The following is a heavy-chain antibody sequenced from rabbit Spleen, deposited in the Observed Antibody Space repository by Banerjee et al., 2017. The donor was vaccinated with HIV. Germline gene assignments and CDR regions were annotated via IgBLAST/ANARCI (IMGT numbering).Heavy chain of an antibody. J-gene: IGHJ4*01. CDR1: GFSFSSSSW. V-gene: IGHV1S45*01. D-gene: IGHD1-1*01. CDR3: ASGYSDVYFNL. Sequence: EESGGGLVQPEGSLTLTCTASGFSFSSSSWICWVRQAPGKGLEWIACVYAGSSGTTYYASWVKGRFTVSKTSSTTVTLQMTSLTAADTATYFCASGYSDVYFNLWGQGTLVTVS. CDR2: VYAGSSGTT.